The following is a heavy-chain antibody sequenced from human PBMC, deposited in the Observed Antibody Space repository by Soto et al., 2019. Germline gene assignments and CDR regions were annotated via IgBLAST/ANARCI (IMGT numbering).Heavy chain of an antibody. CDR2: IYNNGNT. V-gene: IGHV4-61*01. CDR1: GGSVSSVKYF. J-gene: IGHJ4*02. Sequence: SETLSLTCNVSGGSVSSVKYFWSWIRQPPGKGLEWIAYIYNNGNTNYNPSLKSRATISVDTSKNQFSLKLSSVTAADTAVYYCARDWYRDGYNGGYFDYWGQGTLVTV. CDR3: ARDWYRDGYNGGYFDY. D-gene: IGHD1-26*01.